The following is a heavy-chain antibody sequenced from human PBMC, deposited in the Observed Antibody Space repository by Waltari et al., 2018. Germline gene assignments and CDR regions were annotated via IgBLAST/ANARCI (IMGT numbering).Heavy chain of an antibody. CDR3: AKDRTAGVRGVKHPEDAFDI. J-gene: IGHJ3*02. D-gene: IGHD3-10*01. CDR2: ISGSGGST. CDR1: GFTFSSYA. V-gene: IGHV3-23*04. Sequence: EVQLVESGGGLVQPGGSLRLSCAASGFTFSSYAMSWVRQAPGKGLEWVSAISGSGGSTYYADSVKGRFTISRDNSKNTLDLQMNSLRAEDTAVYYCAKDRTAGVRGVKHPEDAFDIWGQGTMVTVSS.